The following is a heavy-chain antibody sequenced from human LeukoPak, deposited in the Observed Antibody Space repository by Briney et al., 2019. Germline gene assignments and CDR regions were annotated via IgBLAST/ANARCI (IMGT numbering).Heavy chain of an antibody. CDR2: ISSSGSTI. Sequence: AGGSLRLSCAATGFTFSDYYMSWIRQAPGKGLEWVSYISSSGSTIYYADSVKGRFTISRDNAKNSLYLQMNSLRAEDTAVYYCARVVGAADAFDIWGQGTMVTVSS. CDR1: GFTFSDYY. J-gene: IGHJ3*02. D-gene: IGHD1-26*01. V-gene: IGHV3-11*01. CDR3: ARVVGAADAFDI.